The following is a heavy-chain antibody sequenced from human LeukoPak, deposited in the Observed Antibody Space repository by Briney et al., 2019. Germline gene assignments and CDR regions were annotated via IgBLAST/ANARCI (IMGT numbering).Heavy chain of an antibody. Sequence: GGSLRLSCAASGFTFSIYWMHWVRQAPGNGLVWVSRINSDGSTTSYADSVKGRFTISRDNAKNTLYLQMNSLRAEDTAVYYCAREALRGGLVVVLYYFDYWGQGTLVTVSS. V-gene: IGHV3-74*01. CDR2: INSDGSTT. CDR1: GFTFSIYW. J-gene: IGHJ4*02. D-gene: IGHD2-2*01. CDR3: AREALRGGLVVVLYYFDY.